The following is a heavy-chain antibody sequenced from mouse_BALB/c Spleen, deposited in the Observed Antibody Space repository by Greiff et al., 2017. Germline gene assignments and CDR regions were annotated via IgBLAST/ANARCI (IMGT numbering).Heavy chain of an antibody. CDR3: ARGREPYYFDY. V-gene: IGHV1-7*01. CDR1: GYTFTSYW. J-gene: IGHJ2*01. CDR2: INPSTGYT. Sequence: QVQLQQSGAELAKPGASVKMSCKASGYTFTSYWMHWVKQRPGQGLEWIGYINPSTGYTEYNQKFKDKATLTADKSSSTAYMQLSSLTSEDSAVYYCARGREPYYFDYWGQGTTRTVSS.